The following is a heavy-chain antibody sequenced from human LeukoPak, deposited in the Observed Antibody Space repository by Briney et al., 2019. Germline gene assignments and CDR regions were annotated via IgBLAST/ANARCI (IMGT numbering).Heavy chain of an antibody. D-gene: IGHD6-13*01. V-gene: IGHV1-18*01. CDR3: AREGIRIAAAGTIDY. Sequence: GASVKVSCTASGYTFSNYAINWVRQAPGQGLEWMGWISTYNGNTNYAQTLQDRVTMTTDTSTSTAYMELRSLRSDDTAMYYCAREGIRIAAAGTIDYWGQGTLVTVSS. CDR2: ISTYNGNT. CDR1: GYTFSNYA. J-gene: IGHJ4*02.